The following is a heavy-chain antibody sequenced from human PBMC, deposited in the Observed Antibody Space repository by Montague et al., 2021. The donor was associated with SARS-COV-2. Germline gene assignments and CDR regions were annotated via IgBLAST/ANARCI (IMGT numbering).Heavy chain of an antibody. D-gene: IGHD6-13*01. CDR2: IYWDDDK. Sequence: PALVKPTQTLTLTCAFSGFSLSSTGVGVGWLRQPPGKSLEWLTLIYWDDDKRYNPSLSSRLAITKDTSKNQAVLTLTNLNAADTATYYCAHTNAAGAWPIAYWGQGTLVTVSS. CDR1: GFSLSSTGVG. J-gene: IGHJ4*02. CDR3: AHTNAAGAWPIAY. V-gene: IGHV2-5*02.